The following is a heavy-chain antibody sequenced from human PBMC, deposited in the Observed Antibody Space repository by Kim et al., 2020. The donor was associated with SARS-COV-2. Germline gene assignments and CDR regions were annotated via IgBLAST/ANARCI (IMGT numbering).Heavy chain of an antibody. CDR2: ISAYNGNT. V-gene: IGHV1-18*04. CDR1: GYTFTSYG. CDR3: ARSLRITMVRGVITPNYYYYGMDV. Sequence: ASLKVSCKASGYTFTSYGISWVRQAPGQGLEWMGWISAYNGNTNYAQKLQGRVTMTTDTSTSTAYMELRSLRSDDTAVYYCARSLRITMVRGVITPNYYYYGMDVWGQGTTVTVSS. D-gene: IGHD3-10*01. J-gene: IGHJ6*02.